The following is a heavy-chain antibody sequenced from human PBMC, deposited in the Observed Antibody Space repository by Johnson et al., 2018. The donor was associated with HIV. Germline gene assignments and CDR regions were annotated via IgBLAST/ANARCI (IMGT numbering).Heavy chain of an antibody. CDR2: ISTGGSP. CDR1: GFTLSTYW. J-gene: IGHJ3*02. V-gene: IGHV3-66*01. Sequence: VQLVESGGGLVQPGGSLRLSCAASGFTLSTYWMSWVRQAPGKGLEWVSLISTGGSPYYADSVKDRFTISRDKSKNTLFLQMNGLRVEDTAVYYCARDPVWDAFDIWGQGTMVTVSS. CDR3: ARDPVWDAFDI.